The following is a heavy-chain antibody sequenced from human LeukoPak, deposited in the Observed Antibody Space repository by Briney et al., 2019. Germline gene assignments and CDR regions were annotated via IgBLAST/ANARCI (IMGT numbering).Heavy chain of an antibody. V-gene: IGHV4-59*08. D-gene: IGHD3-3*01. CDR1: GGSINSYY. Sequence: SETLSLTCTVSGGSINSYYWSWIRQPPGKGLEWIGYIYDSGSTNYNPSLKSRVTISVDTSKNQFSLKLSSVTAADTAVYYCARGSIGVVTIDYWGQGTLVTVSS. CDR2: IYDSGST. J-gene: IGHJ4*02. CDR3: ARGSIGVVTIDY.